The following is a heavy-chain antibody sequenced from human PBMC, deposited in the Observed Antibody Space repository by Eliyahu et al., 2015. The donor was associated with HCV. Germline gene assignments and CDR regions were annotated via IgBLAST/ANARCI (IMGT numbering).Heavy chain of an antibody. V-gene: IGHV3-64D*08. CDR2: ITSDGGRT. Sequence: EVQLVESGGDLVQPGGSLRLSCSASGFTFSNYNMHWVRQAPGKGLEFVSFITSDGGRTDYADSVKGRFTISRDNSKNTLNLEMSSLRIEDSAVYYCVSNLRGPWTGLDYWGQGTLVTVSS. CDR1: GFTFSNYN. CDR3: VSNLRGPWTGLDY. D-gene: IGHD3/OR15-3a*01. J-gene: IGHJ4*02.